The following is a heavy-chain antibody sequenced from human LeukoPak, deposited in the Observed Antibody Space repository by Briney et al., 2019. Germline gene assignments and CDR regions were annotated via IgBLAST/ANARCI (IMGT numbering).Heavy chain of an antibody. J-gene: IGHJ5*02. V-gene: IGHV1-69*13. Sequence: ASVTVSCKASGGTFSSYAISWVRQAPGQGLEWMGGIIPIFGTANYAQKFQGRVTITADESTSTAYMELSSLRSEDTAVYYCARVRHYDLNWFDPWGQGTLVIVSS. CDR1: GGTFSSYA. D-gene: IGHD3-3*01. CDR2: IIPIFGTA. CDR3: ARVRHYDLNWFDP.